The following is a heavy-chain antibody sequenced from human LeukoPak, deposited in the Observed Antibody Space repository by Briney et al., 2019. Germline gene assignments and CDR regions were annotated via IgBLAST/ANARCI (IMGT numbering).Heavy chain of an antibody. CDR2: IIPIFGTG. J-gene: IGHJ4*02. CDR3: SREPRDDFWSGYSDY. Sequence: GASVKVSCKASGGTFRSYGINWVRQAPGQGLEWMGGIIPIFGTGNYAQKFQGRLTITTDESTRTAYMELSSLRSEDTAVYYCSREPRDDFWSGYSDYWGQGTLVAVSS. V-gene: IGHV1-69*05. CDR1: GGTFRSYG. D-gene: IGHD3-3*01.